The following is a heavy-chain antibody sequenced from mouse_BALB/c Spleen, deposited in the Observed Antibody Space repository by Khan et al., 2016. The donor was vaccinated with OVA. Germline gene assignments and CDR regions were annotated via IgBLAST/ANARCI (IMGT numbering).Heavy chain of an antibody. D-gene: IGHD1-1*01. CDR3: ARESSYGYFDG. J-gene: IGHJ1*01. CDR1: GYTFTNYR. Sequence: QIQLVQSGPELKKPGETVKISCKASGYTFTNYRMNWMKQAPGKGLKWMGWINTYTGEPTYADDFKGRFAFSSETSANTAYLQLNNLKNEDMATYFCARESSYGYFDGWGAGTTVTVSA. V-gene: IGHV9-1*02. CDR2: INTYTGEP.